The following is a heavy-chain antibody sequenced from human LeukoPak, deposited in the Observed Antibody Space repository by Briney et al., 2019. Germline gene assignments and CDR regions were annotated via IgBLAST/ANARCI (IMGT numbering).Heavy chain of an antibody. CDR1: GFTFSSYG. J-gene: IGHJ4*02. D-gene: IGHD6-13*01. Sequence: PGRSLRLSCAASGFTFSSYGMHWVRQAPGKGLEWVAVIWYDGSNKYYADSVKGRFTISRDNSKNTLYLQMNSLRAGDTAVYYCARGVAAAGVDYWGQGTLVTVSS. V-gene: IGHV3-33*01. CDR2: IWYDGSNK. CDR3: ARGVAAAGVDY.